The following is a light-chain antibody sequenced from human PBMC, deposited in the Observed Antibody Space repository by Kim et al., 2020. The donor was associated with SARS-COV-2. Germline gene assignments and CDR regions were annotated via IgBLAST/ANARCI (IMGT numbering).Light chain of an antibody. V-gene: IGLV5-37*01. CDR1: SDINVGSHK. CDR3: MIWPRNAVL. CDR2: YFSDSDK. Sequence: LSCSLHSDINVGSHKVYWFQQKPGSPPRDLLYYFSDSDKCQGSGVPSRFSGSKDASGNTGILLISGLQSEGEADYYGMIWPRNAVLFGGGTQLTVL. J-gene: IGLJ2*01.